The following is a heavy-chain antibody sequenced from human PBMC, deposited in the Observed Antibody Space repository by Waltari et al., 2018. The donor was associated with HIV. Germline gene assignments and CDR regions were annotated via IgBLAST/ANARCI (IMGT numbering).Heavy chain of an antibody. V-gene: IGHV1-69*13. J-gene: IGHJ4*02. CDR1: RLTFTSSG. D-gene: IGHD3-10*01. CDR3: ARESSGDFDY. CDR2: IKPPYGRP. Sequence: QVHVEQSGAEVKKPGSSVKVSCKASRLTFTSSGLSWVRQAPGQGLEWMGGIKPPYGRPNYARQFQGKVIITADDFTNTVYMELTSLASEDTAVYFCARESSGDFDYWGPGTLVTVSS.